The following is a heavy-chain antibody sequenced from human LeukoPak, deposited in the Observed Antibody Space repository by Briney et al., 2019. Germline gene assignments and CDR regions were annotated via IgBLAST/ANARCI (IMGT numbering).Heavy chain of an antibody. CDR3: ASTSRGINWFDP. Sequence: ASVKVSCKASGGTFSSYAISWVRQAPGQGLEWMGGIIPIFGTANYAQKFQGRVTITADKSTSTAYMELSSLRSEDTAVYYCASTSRGINWFDPWGQGTLVTVSS. CDR1: GGTFSSYA. CDR2: IIPIFGTA. V-gene: IGHV1-69*06. J-gene: IGHJ5*02. D-gene: IGHD1-1*01.